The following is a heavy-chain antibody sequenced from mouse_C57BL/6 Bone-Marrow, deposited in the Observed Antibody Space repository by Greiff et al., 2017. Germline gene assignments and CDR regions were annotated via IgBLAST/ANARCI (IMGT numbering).Heavy chain of an antibody. D-gene: IGHD1-1*01. CDR1: GFTFSNYW. J-gene: IGHJ2*01. V-gene: IGHV6-3*01. Sequence: EVTLEESGGGLVQPGGSMKLSCVASGFTFSNYWMNWVRQSPEKGLEWVAQIRLKSDNYATHYAESVKGRFTISRDDSKSSVYLQMNNLRAEDTGIYYCTVYYYGRDWGQGTTLTVSS. CDR3: TVYYYGRD. CDR2: IRLKSDNYAT.